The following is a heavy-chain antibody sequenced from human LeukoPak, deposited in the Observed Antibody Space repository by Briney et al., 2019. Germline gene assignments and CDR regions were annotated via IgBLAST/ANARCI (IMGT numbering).Heavy chain of an antibody. CDR2: VFYIGST. CDR3: ARANYYGSGSYSYFQH. D-gene: IGHD3-10*01. J-gene: IGHJ1*01. CDR1: GDSIGDYY. Sequence: SETLSLTRTVSGDSIGDYYWSWLRQPPGKGLEWNGDVFYIGSTNYNPSLKNPVTISLDTSKNQLSLKLTSVTAADTAVYYCARANYYGSGSYSYFQHWGQGTLVTVSS. V-gene: IGHV4-59*01.